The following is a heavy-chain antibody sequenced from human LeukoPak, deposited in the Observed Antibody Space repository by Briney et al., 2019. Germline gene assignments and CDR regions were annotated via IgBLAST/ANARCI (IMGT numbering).Heavy chain of an antibody. D-gene: IGHD3-22*01. J-gene: IGHJ4*02. CDR1: GYSFTSYW. CDR2: IYPGDSDT. CDR3: ARDAYYYYSSGYYYPYYFDY. V-gene: IGHV5-51*01. Sequence: GESLKISCKGSGYSFTSYWIGWVRQMPGKGLEWMGIIYPGDSDTRYSPSFQGQVTISADKSISTAYLQWSSLKASDTAMYYCARDAYYYYSSGYYYPYYFDYWGQGTLVTVSS.